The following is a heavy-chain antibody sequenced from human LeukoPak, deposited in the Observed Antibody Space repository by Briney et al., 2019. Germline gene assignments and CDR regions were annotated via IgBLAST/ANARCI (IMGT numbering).Heavy chain of an antibody. CDR1: GFTVSSNY. J-gene: IGHJ4*02. CDR2: IYSGGGT. CDR3: ARVPTYYYGSGSYYFDY. V-gene: IGHV3-53*01. D-gene: IGHD3-10*01. Sequence: GGSLRLSCAASGFTVSSNYMSWVRQAPGKGLEWVSVIYSGGGTYYADSVKGRFTISRDNSKNTLYLQMNSLRAEDTAVYYCARVPTYYYGSGSYYFDYWGQGTLVTVSS.